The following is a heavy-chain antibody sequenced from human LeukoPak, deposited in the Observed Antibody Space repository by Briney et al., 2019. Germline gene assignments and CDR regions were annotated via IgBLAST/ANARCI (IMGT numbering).Heavy chain of an antibody. CDR1: GYTFTTYG. V-gene: IGHV1-18*01. CDR2: ISVFNGNK. Sequence: ASVKVSCKASGYTFTTYGISWARQAPGQGLEWMGWISVFNGNKRYAQKFQGRVTLTTDTSTSTAYMEVGSLRSDDTAVYYCARDHFDFLAGYYDYWGRGTLVSVSS. CDR3: ARDHFDFLAGYYDY. D-gene: IGHD3-9*01. J-gene: IGHJ4*02.